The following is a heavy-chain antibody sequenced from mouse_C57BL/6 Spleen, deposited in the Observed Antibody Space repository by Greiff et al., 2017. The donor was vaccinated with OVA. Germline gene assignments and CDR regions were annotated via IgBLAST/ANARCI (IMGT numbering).Heavy chain of an antibody. Sequence: VQLKESGGGLVKPGGSLKLSCAASGFTFSDYGMHWVRQAPEKGLEWVAYISSGSSTIYYADTVKGRFTISRDNAKNTLFLQMTSLRSEDTAMYYCARREYYFDYWGQCTTLTVSS. CDR3: ARREYYFDY. CDR2: ISSGSSTI. CDR1: GFTFSDYG. J-gene: IGHJ2*01. V-gene: IGHV5-17*01.